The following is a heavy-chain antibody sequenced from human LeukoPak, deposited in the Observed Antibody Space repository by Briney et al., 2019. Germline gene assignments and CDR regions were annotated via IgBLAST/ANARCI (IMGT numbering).Heavy chain of an antibody. CDR2: IDIDDSDT. Sequence: GESLKISCKGPGYTFTSYWIGWVRQLPGKGLEWMGIIDIDDSDTRYSPSFEGQVTISADKSITTAYLQWNSLKASDTAIYYCARPRHSGGRVDVWGQGTTVTVSS. V-gene: IGHV5-51*01. CDR1: GYTFTSYW. D-gene: IGHD2-15*01. J-gene: IGHJ6*02. CDR3: ARPRHSGGRVDV.